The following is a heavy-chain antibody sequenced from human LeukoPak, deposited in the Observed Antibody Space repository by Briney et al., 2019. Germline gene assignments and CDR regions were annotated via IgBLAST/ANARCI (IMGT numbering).Heavy chain of an antibody. D-gene: IGHD2-21*01. V-gene: IGHV4-31*03. CDR3: ARGLMTVDAYFDY. J-gene: IGHJ4*02. Sequence: KPSQTLSLTCSVSGGSISSGSYYWSWIRQHPGKGLEWIGYFHYSGSTYYNPSLKSRVTISVDRSKNQFSLKLNSVTAADTAVYYCARGLMTVDAYFDYWGQGTLVTVSS. CDR2: FHYSGST. CDR1: GGSISSGSYY.